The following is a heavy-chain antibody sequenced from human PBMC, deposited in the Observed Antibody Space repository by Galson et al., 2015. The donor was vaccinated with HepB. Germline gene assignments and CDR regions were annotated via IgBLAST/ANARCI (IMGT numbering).Heavy chain of an antibody. CDR3: ARSCSGGSCYSDYFDY. J-gene: IGHJ4*02. V-gene: IGHV3-21*01. CDR1: GFTFSSYS. Sequence: LRLSCAASGFTFSSYSMNWVRQAPGKGLEWVSSISSSSSYIYYADSVKGRFTISRDNAKNSLYLQMNSLRAEDTAVYYCARSCSGGSCYSDYFDYWGQGTLVTVSS. CDR2: ISSSSSYI. D-gene: IGHD2-15*01.